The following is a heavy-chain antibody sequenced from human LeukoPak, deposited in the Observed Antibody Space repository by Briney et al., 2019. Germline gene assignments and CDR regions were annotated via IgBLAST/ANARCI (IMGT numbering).Heavy chain of an antibody. CDR1: GFTFTDYT. D-gene: IGHD4-23*01. J-gene: IGHJ4*02. V-gene: IGHV3-69-1*01. CDR2: ISTSSNI. Sequence: NPGGSLRLSCAASGFTFTDYTINWVRQAPGKGLEWVSSISTSSNIYYADSVKGRLTVSRDNAKNSVYLQTNSLRAEDTAVYYCARDRSYVGFDYWGQGTLVTVSS. CDR3: ARDRSYVGFDY.